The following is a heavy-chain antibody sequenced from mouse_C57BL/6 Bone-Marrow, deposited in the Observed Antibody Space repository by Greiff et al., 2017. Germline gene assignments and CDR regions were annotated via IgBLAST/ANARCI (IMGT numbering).Heavy chain of an antibody. J-gene: IGHJ2*01. CDR2: ISSGGDYI. CDR3: TRDWGWLQDY. Sequence: EVKLMESGEGLVKPGGSLKLSCAASGFTFSSYAMSWVRQTPEKRLEWVAYISSGGDYIYYADTVKGRFTISRDNARNTLYLQMSSLKSEDTAMYYCTRDWGWLQDYWGQGTTLTVSS. V-gene: IGHV5-9-1*02. D-gene: IGHD2-3*01. CDR1: GFTFSSYA.